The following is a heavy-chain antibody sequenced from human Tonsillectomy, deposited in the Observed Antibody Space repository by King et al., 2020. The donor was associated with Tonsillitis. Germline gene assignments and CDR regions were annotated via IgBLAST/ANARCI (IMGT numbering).Heavy chain of an antibody. CDR2: ISWNSGSI. CDR1: GFTFDDYA. J-gene: IGHJ3*02. Sequence: VQLVESGGGLVQPGRSLRLSCAASGFTFDDYAMHWVRQAPGKGLEWVSGISWNSGSIGYADSVKGRFTISRDNAKNSLYLQMNSLRAEDTALYYCAKDVLLTGDLSGAFDIWGQGTMVTVSS. CDR3: AKDVLLTGDLSGAFDI. D-gene: IGHD7-27*01. V-gene: IGHV3-9*01.